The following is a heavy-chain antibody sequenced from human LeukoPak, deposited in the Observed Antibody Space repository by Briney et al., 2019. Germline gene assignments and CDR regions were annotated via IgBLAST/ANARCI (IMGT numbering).Heavy chain of an antibody. Sequence: WGSLRLSCAASGFIFSNYAMSWVRQAPGKGLEWVSAISGSGGSTYYADSVKGRFTISRDNSKNTLYPQMNSLRAEDTAVYYCAKVRVSIAVALKPDFDYWGQGTLVTVSS. D-gene: IGHD6-19*01. CDR3: AKVRVSIAVALKPDFDY. J-gene: IGHJ4*02. V-gene: IGHV3-23*01. CDR2: ISGSGGST. CDR1: GFIFSNYA.